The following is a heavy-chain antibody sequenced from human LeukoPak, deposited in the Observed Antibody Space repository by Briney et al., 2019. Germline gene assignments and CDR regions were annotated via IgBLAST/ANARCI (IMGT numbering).Heavy chain of an antibody. CDR2: INWTGAST. J-gene: IGHJ4*02. CDR3: ARGSRGTPGQ. CDR1: GFRFDDYG. V-gene: IGHV3-20*04. D-gene: IGHD3-16*01. Sequence: GGSLRLSCAAYGFRFDDYGMTWVRQAPGKGLEWVSDINWTGASTGYGDSVKGRFTISRDNAKNSLYLQMNSLRADDTALYYCARGSRGTPGQWGQGTLVTVSS.